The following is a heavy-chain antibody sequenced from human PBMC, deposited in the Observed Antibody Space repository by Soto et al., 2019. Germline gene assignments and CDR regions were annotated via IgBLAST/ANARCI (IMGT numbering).Heavy chain of an antibody. CDR1: VGSFSVYY. V-gene: IGHV4-34*01. Sequence: PSETLSLTCAFYVGSFSVYYWNWIRQPPGKGLELIGEIDHSGYTNYNPSLKSRVTISVDTSKNQFSLRLTSVTAADTAVYYCARVRDWFDPWGQGTLVTVSS. CDR2: IDHSGYT. CDR3: ARVRDWFDP. J-gene: IGHJ5*02.